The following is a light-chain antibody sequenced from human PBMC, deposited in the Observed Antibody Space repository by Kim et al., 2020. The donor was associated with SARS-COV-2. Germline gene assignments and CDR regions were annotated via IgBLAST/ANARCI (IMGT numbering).Light chain of an antibody. CDR2: AAS. J-gene: IGKJ4*01. CDR3: QQYYSYPLT. V-gene: IGKV1-8*01. Sequence: ASTGDRVTLTCRAGQGISSYLAWYQQKPGKAPKLLIYAASTLQRGVPSRFSGSGSGTDFTLTITCLQSEDFATYYCQQYYSYPLTFGGGTKVDIK. CDR1: QGISSY.